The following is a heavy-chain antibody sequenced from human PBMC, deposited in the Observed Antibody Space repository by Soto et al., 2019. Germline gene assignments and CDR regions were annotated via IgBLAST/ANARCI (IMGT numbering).Heavy chain of an antibody. V-gene: IGHV3-53*01. J-gene: IGHJ4*02. CDR3: ARAKYSSRYDY. D-gene: IGHD6-13*01. CDR1: GFTVSSNY. CDR2: IYSGGST. Sequence: GGSLRLSCAASGFTVSSNYMSWVRQAPGKGLEWVSVIYSGGSTYYADSVKGRFTISRDNSKNTLYLQMNSLRAEDTAVYYCARAKYSSRYDYWGQGTLVTVSS.